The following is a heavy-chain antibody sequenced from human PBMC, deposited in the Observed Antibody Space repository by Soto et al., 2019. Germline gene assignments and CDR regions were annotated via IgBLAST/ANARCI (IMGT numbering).Heavy chain of an antibody. CDR1: GFTFSSYA. J-gene: IGHJ4*02. D-gene: IGHD3-3*01. V-gene: IGHV3-23*01. CDR3: AKFRGALLRFLEWFRGLGDY. CDR2: ISGSGGST. Sequence: PGGSLRLSCAASGFTFSSYAMSWVRQAPGKGLEWVSAISGSGGSTYYADSVKGRFTISRDNSKNTLYLQMNSLRAEDTAVYYCAKFRGALLRFLEWFRGLGDYWGQGTLVTVSS.